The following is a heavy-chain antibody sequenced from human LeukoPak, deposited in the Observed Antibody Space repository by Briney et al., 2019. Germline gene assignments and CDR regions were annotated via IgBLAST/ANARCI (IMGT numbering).Heavy chain of an antibody. CDR1: GYTFTSYG. D-gene: IGHD3-10*01. Sequence: GASVKVSCKASGYTFTSYGISWVRQAPGQGLEWMGWISAYNGNTSYAQKLQGRVTMTTDTSTSTAYMELRSLRPDDTAVYYCARDTGEIGLRRPVDYWGQGTLVTVSS. V-gene: IGHV1-18*01. CDR2: ISAYNGNT. CDR3: ARDTGEIGLRRPVDY. J-gene: IGHJ4*02.